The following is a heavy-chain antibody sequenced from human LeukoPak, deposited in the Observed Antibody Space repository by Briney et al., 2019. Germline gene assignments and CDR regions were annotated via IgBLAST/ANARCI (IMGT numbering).Heavy chain of an antibody. Sequence: GGSLRLSCAASGFTFSSYAMSWVRQAPGKGVEWVSVISGSDGSTYYADSVKGRFTISRDNSKNTLYLQMNSLRAEDTAVYYCAKDLYGDYMIDYWGQGTLVTVSS. J-gene: IGHJ4*02. V-gene: IGHV3-23*01. CDR2: ISGSDGST. CDR1: GFTFSSYA. D-gene: IGHD4-17*01. CDR3: AKDLYGDYMIDY.